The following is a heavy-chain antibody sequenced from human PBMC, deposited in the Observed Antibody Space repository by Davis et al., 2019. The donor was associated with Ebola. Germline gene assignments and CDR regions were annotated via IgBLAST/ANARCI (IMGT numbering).Heavy chain of an antibody. V-gene: IGHV3-53*04. J-gene: IGHJ3*02. CDR2: IYSGGST. CDR3: ARVSGSQSAFDI. Sequence: GESLKIPCAASGFTASSNYMSWVRQAPLKGLEWVSDIYSGGSTYYADSVKGRFTISRHNSKNTLYLQMNSLRAEDTAVYYCARVSGSQSAFDIWGQGTMVTVSS. CDR1: GFTASSNY. D-gene: IGHD1-26*01.